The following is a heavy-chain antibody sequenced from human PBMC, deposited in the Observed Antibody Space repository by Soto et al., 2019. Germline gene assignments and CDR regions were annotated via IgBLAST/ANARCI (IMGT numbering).Heavy chain of an antibody. J-gene: IGHJ3*02. Sequence: ASVKVSCKASGYTFTGYYMHWVRQAPGQGLEWMGWINPNSGGTNYAQKFQGWVTMTRDTSISTAYMELSRLRSGDTAVYYCARGRYYGSGSYYTDAFDIWGQGTMVTVSS. V-gene: IGHV1-2*04. CDR3: ARGRYYGSGSYYTDAFDI. CDR1: GYTFTGYY. D-gene: IGHD3-10*01. CDR2: INPNSGGT.